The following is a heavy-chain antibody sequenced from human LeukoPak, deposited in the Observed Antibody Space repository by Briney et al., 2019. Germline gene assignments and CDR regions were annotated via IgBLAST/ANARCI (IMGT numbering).Heavy chain of an antibody. D-gene: IGHD3-10*01. CDR3: AGLSGRDYYPFDN. V-gene: IGHV4-59*01. Sequence: SETLSLTCNVPGGSIIGYSWSWIRQPPGKGLEWIGYMYYSGSTSYNPSLKSRVTISVDTSKNQFSLKMSSVTAPDTAVYYCAGLSGRDYYPFDNWGQGTLVTASS. CDR2: MYYSGST. CDR1: GGSIIGYS. J-gene: IGHJ4*02.